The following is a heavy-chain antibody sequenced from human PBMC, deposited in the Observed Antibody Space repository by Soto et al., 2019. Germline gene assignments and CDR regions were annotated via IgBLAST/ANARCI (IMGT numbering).Heavy chain of an antibody. CDR3: ARVPTQYSSSYSRAFDI. D-gene: IGHD6-13*01. CDR1: GGTFRSYV. Sequence: SVKVSCQACGGTFRSYVLSWVGQAPGQGLEWMGGPIPIFGTAHYAQKFQGSVTLTAEDSTSTAYMELSSLRSEDTAVYYCARVPTQYSSSYSRAFDIWGQGTMVTVSS. J-gene: IGHJ3*02. V-gene: IGHV1-69*13. CDR2: PIPIFGTA.